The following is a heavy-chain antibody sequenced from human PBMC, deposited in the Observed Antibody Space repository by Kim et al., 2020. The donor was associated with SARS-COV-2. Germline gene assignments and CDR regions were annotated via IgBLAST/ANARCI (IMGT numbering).Heavy chain of an antibody. D-gene: IGHD3-16*02. CDR3: AKDGYYDYVWGSYRYTGSDY. J-gene: IGHJ4*02. CDR1: GFTFSSYA. Sequence: GGSLRLSCAASGFTFSSYAMSWVRQAPGKGLEWVSAISGSGGSTYYADSVKGRFTISRDNSKNTLYLQMNSLRAEDTAVYYCAKDGYYDYVWGSYRYTGSDYWGQGTLVTVSS. CDR2: ISGSGGST. V-gene: IGHV3-23*01.